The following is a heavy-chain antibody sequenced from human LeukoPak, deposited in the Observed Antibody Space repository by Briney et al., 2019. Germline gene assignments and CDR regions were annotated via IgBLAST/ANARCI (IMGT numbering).Heavy chain of an antibody. V-gene: IGHV3-23*01. CDR3: AKPLGGSYLFDR. CDR2: ISAGGTNT. J-gene: IGHJ4*02. D-gene: IGHD1-26*01. Sequence: GGSLRLSCAASGFTFSIYAMTWVRQAPGKGLEWVSTISAGGTNTYYADSVKGRFTISRDTSKKILYLQMDSLRPEDTAVYYCAKPLGGSYLFDRWGQGTLVTVSS. CDR1: GFTFSIYA.